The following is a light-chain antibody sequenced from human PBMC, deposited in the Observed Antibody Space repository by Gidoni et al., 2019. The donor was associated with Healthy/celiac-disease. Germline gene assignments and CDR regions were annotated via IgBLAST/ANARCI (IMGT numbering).Light chain of an antibody. J-gene: IGKJ2*01. CDR3: QQYDNLPLT. CDR1: QDISNY. CDR2: DSS. Sequence: DIQMTQSPSSLSASVGDRVTITCQASQDISNYLNWYQQKPGKAPKLLIYDSSNLETGVPSRFSGSGSGTYFPFTISSLHAEVIATYYCQQYDNLPLTFGQGTKLEIK. V-gene: IGKV1-33*01.